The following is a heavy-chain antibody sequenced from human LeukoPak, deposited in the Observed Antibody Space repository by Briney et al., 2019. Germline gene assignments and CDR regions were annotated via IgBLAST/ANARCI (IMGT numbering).Heavy chain of an antibody. CDR3: ANDYGGNSDASFDY. CDR2: ISGSGGST. Sequence: GGSLRLPCAASGFTFSSYAMSWVRQAPGKGLEWVSAISGSGGSTYYADSVKGRFTISRDNSKNTLYLQMNSLRAEDTAVYYCANDYGGNSDASFDYWGQGTLVTVSS. V-gene: IGHV3-23*01. J-gene: IGHJ4*02. CDR1: GFTFSSYA. D-gene: IGHD4-23*01.